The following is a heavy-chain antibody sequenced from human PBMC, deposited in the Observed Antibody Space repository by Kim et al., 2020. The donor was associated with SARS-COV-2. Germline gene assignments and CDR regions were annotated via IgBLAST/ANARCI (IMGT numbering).Heavy chain of an antibody. V-gene: IGHV3-11*01. CDR3: ARAGIGYNAFEY. CDR2: ISNTGSPI. J-gene: IGHJ4*02. Sequence: GGSLRLSCAASGFTLSEHYINWIRQAPGKGLEWVSYISNTGSPIYFVDSVKGRFTISRDNAQNSLYLHMSSLRPEDAAVYYCARAGIGYNAFEYWGQGA. D-gene: IGHD1-1*01. CDR1: GFTLSEHY.